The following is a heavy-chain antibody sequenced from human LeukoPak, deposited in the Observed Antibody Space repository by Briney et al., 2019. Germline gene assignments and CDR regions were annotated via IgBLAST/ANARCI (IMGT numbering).Heavy chain of an antibody. CDR1: GYTFTSYG. V-gene: IGHV1-18*01. CDR2: ISVYNGNT. Sequence: ASVKVSCKASGYTFTSYGISWVRQAPGQGLEWMGWISVYNGNTKYVQKFRGRVTMTTDTSTRTAYMGLRSLRSDDTAVYYCVRHTGSLYDFWSGYIDYWGQGTLVTVSS. J-gene: IGHJ4*02. D-gene: IGHD3-3*01. CDR3: VRHTGSLYDFWSGYIDY.